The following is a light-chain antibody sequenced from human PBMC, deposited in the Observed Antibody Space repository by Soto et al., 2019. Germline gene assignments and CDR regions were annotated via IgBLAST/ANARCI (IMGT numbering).Light chain of an antibody. Sequence: EIVMTQSPATLSVSPGERATLSCRASQSVSSNLAWYQQKPGQAPRLLIYHASTRATGIPAMFSGSGSGTEFTLTISSLQSEDFAVYYCQQYNKWPHTFGGGTKVEIK. V-gene: IGKV3-15*01. J-gene: IGKJ4*01. CDR1: QSVSSN. CDR3: QQYNKWPHT. CDR2: HAS.